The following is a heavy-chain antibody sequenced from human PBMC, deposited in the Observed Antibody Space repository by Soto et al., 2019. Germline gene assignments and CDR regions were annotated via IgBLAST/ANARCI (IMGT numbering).Heavy chain of an antibody. CDR2: VSANNGFT. V-gene: IGHV1-18*01. J-gene: IGHJ4*02. CDR1: GYTFTNFA. Sequence: ASVKVSCKTSGYTFTNFALSWVRQAPGQGLEWIGFVSANNGFTHFAQRFQGRVSVKTDTSTNTVYLDLRSLRAEDTAVYYCAKKMKPTRGECIMLKSGGVIAHGYFDYWGQGTLVTVSS. CDR3: AKKMKPTRGECIMLKSGGVIAHGYFDY. D-gene: IGHD3-16*02.